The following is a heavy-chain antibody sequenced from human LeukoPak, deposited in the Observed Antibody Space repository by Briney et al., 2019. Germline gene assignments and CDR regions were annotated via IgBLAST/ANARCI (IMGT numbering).Heavy chain of an antibody. Sequence: GRTLCLSRSVSGVTLSSYAMHWVRDAPGKGLEYVSAISSNGGSTYYADSVKGRFTISRDNSKNTLYVQMSSLRVDDTAVYYCVKSHFDHYYGLDVWGQGTTVIVSS. CDR3: VKSHFDHYYGLDV. J-gene: IGHJ6*02. CDR1: GVTLSSYA. V-gene: IGHV3-64*05. CDR2: ISSNGGST.